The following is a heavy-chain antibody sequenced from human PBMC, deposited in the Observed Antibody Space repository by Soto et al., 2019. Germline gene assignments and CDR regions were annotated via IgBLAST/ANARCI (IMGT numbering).Heavy chain of an antibody. CDR2: MFYGGSA. CDR1: GGSISSYTYY. Sequence: ETLSLTCTVSGGSISSYTYYWGWIRQPPGKGLEWIGSMFYGGSAYYNPSLKSRLTVSVDTSKDQFSLKLSSVTAADTAVYYCARSLPDFYDGSGAFDYWGQGILVTVSS. CDR3: ARSLPDFYDGSGAFDY. J-gene: IGHJ4*02. D-gene: IGHD3-22*01. V-gene: IGHV4-39*01.